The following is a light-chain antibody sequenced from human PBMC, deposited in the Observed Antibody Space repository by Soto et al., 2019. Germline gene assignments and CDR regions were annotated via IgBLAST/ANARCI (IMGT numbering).Light chain of an antibody. J-gene: IGKJ2*01. V-gene: IGKV1-5*03. CDR2: KAS. CDR1: QTISSW. CDR3: QQYNTYPYS. Sequence: DIQMTQSPSTLSASVGDRLTITCRASQTISSWLAWYQQRPGRAPKLLIYKASSLEGGVPSRFSGSGSGTEFTLTISSLQPDDFATYYCQQYNTYPYSLGQGTKVEIK.